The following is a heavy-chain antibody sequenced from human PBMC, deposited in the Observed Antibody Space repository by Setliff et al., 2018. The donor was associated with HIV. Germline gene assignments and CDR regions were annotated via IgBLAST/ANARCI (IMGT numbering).Heavy chain of an antibody. CDR3: ATLVGTNGVVWFDP. Sequence: PGESLKISCKGSGFTFTDYWIGWVRQMPEKGLEWMGIIYPDDSDTRYSPSFQGQVTLSADKSINTTYPQWSSLKASDTAMYYCATLVGTNGVVWFDPWGQGTLVTVSS. J-gene: IGHJ5*01. V-gene: IGHV5-51*01. D-gene: IGHD1-26*01. CDR1: GFTFTDYW. CDR2: IYPDDSDT.